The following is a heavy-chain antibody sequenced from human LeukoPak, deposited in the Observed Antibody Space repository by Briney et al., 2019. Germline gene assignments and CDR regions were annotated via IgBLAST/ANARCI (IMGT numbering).Heavy chain of an antibody. CDR2: ISSSSSYI. CDR3: ARVPHPVAAAAYYFDY. V-gene: IGHV3-21*01. D-gene: IGHD6-13*01. J-gene: IGHJ4*02. CDR1: GFTFSSYS. Sequence: GGSLRLSCAASGFTFSSYSMNWVRQAPGKGLEWVSSISSSSSYIYYADSVKGRFTISRDNAKNSLYLQMNSLRAEDTAVYYCARVPHPVAAAAYYFDYWGQGTLVTVPS.